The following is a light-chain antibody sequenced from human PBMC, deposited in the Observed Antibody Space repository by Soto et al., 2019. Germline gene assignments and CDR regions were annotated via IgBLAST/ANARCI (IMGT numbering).Light chain of an antibody. J-gene: IGKJ5*01. CDR1: QGISNY. CDR3: QQYYSYPIT. CDR2: AAS. V-gene: IGKV1-16*01. Sequence: DIQTTQSPSSLSASVGGRVTIPCRASQGISNYLAWYQQKPGKVPKLLIYAASTLQSGVPSRFSGSGSGTDFTLTISCLQSEDFATYYCQQYYSYPITFGQGTRLENK.